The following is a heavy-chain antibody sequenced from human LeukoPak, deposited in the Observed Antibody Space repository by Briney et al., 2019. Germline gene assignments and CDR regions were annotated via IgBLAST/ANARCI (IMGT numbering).Heavy chain of an antibody. CDR3: ARVLPYDYINRFDR. J-gene: IGHJ5*02. D-gene: IGHD4-11*01. CDR2: INSDGSST. CDR1: GFTFSNYW. V-gene: IGHV3-74*01. Sequence: PGGSLRLSCAASGFTFSNYWMHWVRQAPGEGLVWVSRINSDGSSTSYADPVKGRFTISRDNAKNTLYLQMNSLRAEDTAVYYCARVLPYDYINRFDRWGQGTLVTVSS.